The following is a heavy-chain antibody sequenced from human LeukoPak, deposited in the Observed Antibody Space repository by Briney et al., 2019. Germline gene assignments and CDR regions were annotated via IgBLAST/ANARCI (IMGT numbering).Heavy chain of an antibody. CDR2: ISGNGGST. CDR3: TGSYYYEYFQH. J-gene: IGHJ1*01. V-gene: IGHV3-23*01. D-gene: IGHD3-22*01. CDR1: GLPFSSSA. Sequence: PGGSLRLSCAASGLPFSSSAMNWVRQAPGKGLEWVSVISGNGGSTYYADSVRGRFTISRDNSKTTLYLQMNSLRSEDTALYYCTGSYYYEYFQHWGQGTLVTVSS.